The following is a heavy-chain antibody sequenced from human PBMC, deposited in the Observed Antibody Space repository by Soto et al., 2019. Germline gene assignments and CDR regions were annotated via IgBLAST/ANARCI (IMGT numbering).Heavy chain of an antibody. V-gene: IGHV4-59*01. D-gene: IGHD1-20*01. CDR3: ARGSITGTKYHGFDP. CDR2: IYYSGST. Sequence: ETLSLTCTVSGVSISSYYWSWIRQPPGKGLEWIGYIYYSGSTNYNPSLKSRVTISVDTSKNQFSLKLSSVTAADTAVYYCARGSITGTKYHGFDPWGQGTMVTV. J-gene: IGHJ5*02. CDR1: GVSISSYY.